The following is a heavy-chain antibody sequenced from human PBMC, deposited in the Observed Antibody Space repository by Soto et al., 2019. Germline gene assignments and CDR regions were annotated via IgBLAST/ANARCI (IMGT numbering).Heavy chain of an antibody. CDR1: GYTFPNYG. J-gene: IGHJ4*02. Sequence: QVQLEQSGAEVKKPGASVKVSCKASGYTFPNYGITWVRQAPGQGLEWMGWISAYKTNIKYAQKFQGRVTLTTDTSTSTAYMELRSLRSDDTAIYYCVRDLDGSGAYYTDFWGQGTLVTVSS. V-gene: IGHV1-18*01. CDR2: ISAYKTNI. CDR3: VRDLDGSGAYYTDF. D-gene: IGHD3-10*01.